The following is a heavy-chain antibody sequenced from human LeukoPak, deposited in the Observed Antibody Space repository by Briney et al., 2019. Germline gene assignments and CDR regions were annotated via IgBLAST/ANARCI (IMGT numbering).Heavy chain of an antibody. J-gene: IGHJ6*02. CDR3: ARDLIMVRGYYYYGMDV. D-gene: IGHD3-10*01. V-gene: IGHV3-48*04. CDR2: ISSSSTI. CDR1: GFTFSSYS. Sequence: GGSLRLSCAASGFTFSSYSMNWVRRAPGKGLEWVSYISSSSTIYYADSVKGRFTISRDNAKNSLYLQMNSLRAEDTAVYYCARDLIMVRGYYYYGMDVWGQGTTVTVSS.